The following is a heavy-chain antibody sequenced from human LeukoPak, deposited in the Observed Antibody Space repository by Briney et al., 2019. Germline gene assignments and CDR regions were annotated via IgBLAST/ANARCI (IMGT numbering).Heavy chain of an antibody. CDR2: ISYDGSNK. CDR1: GFTFNSYA. CDR3: AREEDYGDQLALDYYYGMDV. D-gene: IGHD4-17*01. J-gene: IGHJ6*02. Sequence: PGRPLRLSCAASGFTFNSYAMHWLRQAPGKGLAGVAVISYDGSNKYYEDSVKGRFTTSRDKSKNTLYLQMNSLRAEDTAMYYCAREEDYGDQLALDYYYGMDVWGQGTTVTVSS. V-gene: IGHV3-30*04.